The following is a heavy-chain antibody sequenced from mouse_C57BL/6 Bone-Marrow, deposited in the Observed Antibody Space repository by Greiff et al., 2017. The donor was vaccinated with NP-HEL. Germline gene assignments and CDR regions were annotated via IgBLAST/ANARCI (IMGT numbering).Heavy chain of an antibody. CDR1: GYTFTSYW. V-gene: IGHV1-55*01. CDR2: IYPGSGST. CDR3: ARGGYGNLWYFDV. J-gene: IGHJ1*03. D-gene: IGHD2-10*02. Sequence: VQLQQPGAELVKPGASVKMSCKASGYTFTSYWITWVKQRPGQGLEWIGDIYPGSGSTNYNEKFKSKATLTVDTSSSTAYMQLSSLTSEDSAVYYCARGGYGNLWYFDVWGTGTTVTVSS.